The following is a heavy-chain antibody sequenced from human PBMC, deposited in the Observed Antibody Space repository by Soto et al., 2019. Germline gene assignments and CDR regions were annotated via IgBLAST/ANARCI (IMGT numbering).Heavy chain of an antibody. Sequence: QVQLVQSGAEVKKPGASVKVSCKASGYTFTRYGFTWVRQAPGQGLEWMGWISGDSGNTNYAQNLRGRATMTTDTSTSTAYMELRSLRSDDTAVYYCARGVVLLWFGEPLDYWGQGTLVTVSS. V-gene: IGHV1-18*01. CDR3: ARGVVLLWFGEPLDY. CDR2: ISGDSGNT. CDR1: GYTFTRYG. D-gene: IGHD3-10*01. J-gene: IGHJ4*02.